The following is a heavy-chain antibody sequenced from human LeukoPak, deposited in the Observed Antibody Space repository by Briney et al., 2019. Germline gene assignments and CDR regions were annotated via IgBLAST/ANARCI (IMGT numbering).Heavy chain of an antibody. D-gene: IGHD3-10*01. V-gene: IGHV3-23*01. J-gene: IGHJ4*02. CDR1: GFTFSSYS. CDR3: AKAVGSGSYRHSDY. Sequence: GGSLRLSCVASGFTFSSYSMNWVRQDPGKGLEWVSFISGSADTTYYAESVKGRFTISRDNSKNTLYLHMNSLTADDTAVYFCAKAVGSGSYRHSDYWGQGTLVTVSS. CDR2: ISGSADTT.